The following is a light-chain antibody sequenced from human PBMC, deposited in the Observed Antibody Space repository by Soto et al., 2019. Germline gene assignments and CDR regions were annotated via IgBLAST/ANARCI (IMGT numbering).Light chain of an antibody. CDR3: QQYNNWPLT. CDR1: QSVSSSY. J-gene: IGKJ4*01. CDR2: GAS. Sequence: EIVLTQSPGTLSLSPGERATLSCRASQSVSSSYLAWYQQKPGQAPRLLIYGASSRATGIPDRFSGSGSGTDFTLTISRLEPEDFGVYYCQQYNNWPLTFGGGTKVDIK. V-gene: IGKV3-20*01.